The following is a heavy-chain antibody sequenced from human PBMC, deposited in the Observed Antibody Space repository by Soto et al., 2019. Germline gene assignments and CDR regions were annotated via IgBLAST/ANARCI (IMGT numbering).Heavy chain of an antibody. CDR1: GGNFNNYA. V-gene: IGHV1-69*06. CDR2: IIPIIDTT. D-gene: IGHD2-21*01. CDR3: ASEPRDRDAFSL. J-gene: IGHJ3*01. Sequence: QVQLVQSGAEVKKPGSSGKVSCKASGGNFNNYAISWVRQAPAQGLQWMGGIIPIIDTTHYAQKLQGRVTISADRGRTTVYMELTGLTSDDSAPYFCASEPRDRDAFSLWGQGTVVTVSS.